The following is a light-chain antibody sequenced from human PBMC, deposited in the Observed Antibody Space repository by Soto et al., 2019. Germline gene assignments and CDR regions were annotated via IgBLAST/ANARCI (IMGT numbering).Light chain of an antibody. J-gene: IGLJ1*01. V-gene: IGLV2-8*01. CDR2: EVN. CDR1: SSEVGGYNY. Sequence: QSALTQPTSASGSPGQSVTISCTGTSSEVGGYNYVSWYQQHPGKAPELMIYEVNKRPSGVPDRFSGSKSGNTASLTVSGLQAEDEGDYYCSSYAGSSNFVFGTGTKLTVL. CDR3: SSYAGSSNFV.